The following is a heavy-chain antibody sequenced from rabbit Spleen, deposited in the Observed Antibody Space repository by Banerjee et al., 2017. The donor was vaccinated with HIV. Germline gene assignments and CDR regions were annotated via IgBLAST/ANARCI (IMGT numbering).Heavy chain of an antibody. CDR2: IDLVFGTT. CDR1: GFDVSTNP. V-gene: IGHV1S47*01. Sequence: QEQLIESRGGLVKPGGTLTLTCTASGFDVSTNPVCWVRQAPGKGLEWIGYIDLVFGTTYYATWANGRFTISSHNAQNTLYLQLNSLTAADTATYFCVRGASSSGYYSLWGPGTLVTVS. CDR3: VRGASSSGYYSL. J-gene: IGHJ6*01. D-gene: IGHD1-1*01.